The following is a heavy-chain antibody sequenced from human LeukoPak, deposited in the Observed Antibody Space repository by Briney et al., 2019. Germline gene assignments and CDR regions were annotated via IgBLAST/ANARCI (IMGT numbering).Heavy chain of an antibody. CDR3: ARAYGTTPYYYYMDV. D-gene: IGHD4-17*01. Sequence: GGSLRLSCAASGFTFSRYGIYWVRQAPGKGLESVSVISFNGGSTYHANSVKGRFTISRDNSKSTVYLQMGSLRAEDTAVYYCARAYGTTPYYYYMDVWGKGTTVTVSS. CDR1: GFTFSRYG. J-gene: IGHJ6*03. V-gene: IGHV3-64*01. CDR2: ISFNGGST.